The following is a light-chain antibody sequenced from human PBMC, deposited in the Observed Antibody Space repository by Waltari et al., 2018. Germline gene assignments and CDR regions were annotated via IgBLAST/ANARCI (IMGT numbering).Light chain of an antibody. CDR3: QQLYTYPWT. J-gene: IGKJ1*01. CDR2: AAS. CDR1: QGISSS. V-gene: IGKV1-9*01. Sequence: IQLTQPPSSLSASVGDRVTLTCRASQGISSSLAWYQQKPGKAPKVLINAASTVQSGVPSRFSGSGSGTDFSLTISSLQPEDFATYFCQQLYTYPWTFGQGTKVEIK.